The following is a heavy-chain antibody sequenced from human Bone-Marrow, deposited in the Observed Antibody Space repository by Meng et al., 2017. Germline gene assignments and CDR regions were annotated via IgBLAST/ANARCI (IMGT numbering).Heavy chain of an antibody. J-gene: IGHJ5*02. D-gene: IGHD4-17*01. V-gene: IGHV1-3*01. Sequence: QVQLVQSGAEVKKPGASVKVSCKASGYTFTSYAMHWVRQAPGQRLEWMGWIDAGNGNTKYSQKFQGRVTITRDTSASTAYMELSSLRSEDTAVYYCARVSPTVTALRWLDPWGQGTLVTVSS. CDR2: IDAGNGNT. CDR3: ARVSPTVTALRWLDP. CDR1: GYTFTSYA.